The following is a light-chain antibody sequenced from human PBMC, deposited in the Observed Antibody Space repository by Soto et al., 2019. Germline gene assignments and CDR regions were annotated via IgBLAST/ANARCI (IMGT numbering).Light chain of an antibody. CDR2: EVS. Sequence: QSALTQPASMSGSLGQSITISCTGTSSDIGGYNYVSWYQHHPGKAPKVMIYEVSNRPSGVSNRFSGSKSGNTASLTISGLQAEDEADYYCSSYTSSSTYVVFGGGTQLTVL. CDR3: SSYTSSSTYVV. V-gene: IGLV2-14*01. J-gene: IGLJ2*01. CDR1: SSDIGGYNY.